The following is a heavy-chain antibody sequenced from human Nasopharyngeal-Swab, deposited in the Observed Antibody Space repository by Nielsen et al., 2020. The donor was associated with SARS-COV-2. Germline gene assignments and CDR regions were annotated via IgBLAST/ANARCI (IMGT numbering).Heavy chain of an antibody. CDR2: TYYRSKWYK. V-gene: IGHV6-1*01. D-gene: IGHD3-3*01. Sequence: WIRQSPSRGLEWLGRTYYRSKWYKDYALSVESRITTNPDTSKNQFSLQVNSVTPEDTAVYFWAREDFRRFDYWGQGTLVTVSS. J-gene: IGHJ4*02. CDR3: AREDFRRFDY.